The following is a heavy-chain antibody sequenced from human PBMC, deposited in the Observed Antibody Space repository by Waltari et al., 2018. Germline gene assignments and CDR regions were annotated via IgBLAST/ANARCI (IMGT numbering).Heavy chain of an antibody. D-gene: IGHD3-10*01. CDR1: GFTFSSYA. Sequence: EVQLLESGGGLVQPGGSLRLSCAASGFTFSSYAMSWVRQAPGKGLEWVSVIYSGGSTYYADSVKGRFTISRDNSKNTLYLQMNSLRAEDTAVYYCARNYYAVDAFDIWGQGTMVTVSS. J-gene: IGHJ3*02. V-gene: IGHV3-23*03. CDR3: ARNYYAVDAFDI. CDR2: IYSGGST.